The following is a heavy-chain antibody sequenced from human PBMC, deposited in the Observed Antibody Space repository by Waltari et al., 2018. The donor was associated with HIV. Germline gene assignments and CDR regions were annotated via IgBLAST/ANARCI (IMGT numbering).Heavy chain of an antibody. CDR2: INPNSGGT. J-gene: IGHJ5*02. CDR3: ARVFRGTVNYFDSRLGH. V-gene: IGHV1-2*02. CDR1: GYTFRDYS. D-gene: IGHD3-22*01. Sequence: VQLVQSGAEVKKPGASVKVSCKASGYTFRDYSMPWVRQAPGQGLEWMGWINPNSGGTRYAEKFQGRVTMTRDTSISTAYMELSRLRFDDTAVYYCARVFRGTVNYFDSRLGHWGQGTLVTVSS.